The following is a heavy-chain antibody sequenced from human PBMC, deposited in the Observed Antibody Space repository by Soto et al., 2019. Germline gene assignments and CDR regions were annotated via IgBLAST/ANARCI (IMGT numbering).Heavy chain of an antibody. CDR2: IKQDGSEK. D-gene: IGHD2-21*02. V-gene: IGHV3-7*01. CDR3: ARGVTRFDY. J-gene: IGHJ4*02. Sequence: GSLRRSCAASGFTFCSYWRSWVRQAPGKGLEWVANIKQDGSEKYYVDSVKGRFTISRDNAKNSLYLQMNSLRAEDTAVYYCARGVTRFDYWGQGT. CDR1: GFTFCSYW.